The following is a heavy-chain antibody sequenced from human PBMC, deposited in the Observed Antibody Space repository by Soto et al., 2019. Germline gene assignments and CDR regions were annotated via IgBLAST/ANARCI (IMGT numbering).Heavy chain of an antibody. V-gene: IGHV1-3*01. CDR3: ARDLDDILTGYYYYYYMDV. CDR1: GYTFTSYA. D-gene: IGHD3-9*01. J-gene: IGHJ6*03. CDR2: INAGNGNT. Sequence: QVQLVQSGAEVKKPGASVKVSCKASGYTFTSYAMHWVRQAPGQRLEWMGWINAGNGNTKYSQKFQGRVTITRDTSASTAYMELSSLRSEDTAVYYCARDLDDILTGYYYYYYMDVWGKGTTVTVSS.